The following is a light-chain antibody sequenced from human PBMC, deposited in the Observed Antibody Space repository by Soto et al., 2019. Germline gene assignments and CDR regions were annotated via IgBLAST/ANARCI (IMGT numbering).Light chain of an antibody. CDR3: CSYAGSYTLYV. CDR2: DVS. J-gene: IGLJ1*01. V-gene: IGLV2-11*01. Sequence: QSVLTQPRSVSGSPGQSVTISCTGTSXDVGGYNYVSWYQQNPGKGPKLMIFDVSKRPSGVPDRFSGFKSGNTASLTISGLQAEDEGDYYCCSYAGSYTLYVFGSGTKVTVL. CDR1: SXDVGGYNY.